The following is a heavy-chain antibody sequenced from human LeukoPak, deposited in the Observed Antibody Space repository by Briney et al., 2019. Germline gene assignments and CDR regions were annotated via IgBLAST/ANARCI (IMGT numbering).Heavy chain of an antibody. CDR1: GFTFCDYY. V-gene: IGHV3-11*01. CDR3: ARALRDAFDI. J-gene: IGHJ3*02. CDR2: ISSSGTTM. Sequence: KSGGSLRLSCAASGFTFCDYYMGWVRQAPGKGLEWVSYISSSGTTMLYPDSVKGRFTISRDNAQNSLYLQLNSLRAGDTAVYYCARALRDAFDIWGQGTMVTVSS.